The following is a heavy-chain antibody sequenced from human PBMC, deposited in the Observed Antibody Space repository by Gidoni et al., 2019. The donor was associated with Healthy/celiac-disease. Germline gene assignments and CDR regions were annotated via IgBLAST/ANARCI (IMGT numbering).Heavy chain of an antibody. CDR3: ARGGDSSGWYGVDY. V-gene: IGHV1-8*01. D-gene: IGHD6-19*01. CDR2: MNPNSGKT. J-gene: IGHJ4*02. Sequence: QVQLVQSGAEVKKPGASVKVSCKASGYPFTSYDINWVRQATGQGLEGRGWMNPNSGKTGYAQKFKGRVTMTRNTAISTAYMELSSMRSEDTAVYYWARGGDSSGWYGVDYWGQGTLVTVSS. CDR1: GYPFTSYD.